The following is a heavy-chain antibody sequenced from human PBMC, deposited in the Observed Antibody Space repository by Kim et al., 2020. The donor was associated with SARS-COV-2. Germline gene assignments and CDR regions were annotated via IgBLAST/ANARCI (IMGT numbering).Heavy chain of an antibody. J-gene: IGHJ4*02. D-gene: IGHD3-3*01. V-gene: IGHV1-69*13. CDR2: IIPIFGTA. CDR3: ARDRARITIFGVEPYYFDY. CDR1: GGTFSSYA. Sequence: SVKVSCKASGGTFSSYAISWVRQAPGQGLEWMGGIIPIFGTANYAQKFQGRVTITADESTSTAYMELSSLRSEDTAVYYCARDRARITIFGVEPYYFDYGGQGTLVSVSS.